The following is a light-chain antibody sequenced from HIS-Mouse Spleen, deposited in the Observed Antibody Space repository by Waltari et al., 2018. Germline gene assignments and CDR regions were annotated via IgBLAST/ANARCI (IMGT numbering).Light chain of an antibody. CDR2: DVS. V-gene: IGLV2-14*03. CDR3: SSYTSSSTEV. Sequence: SALTQPAAVSGSPGQSITISCTGTRSDVGGYNYVSWYQQHPGKAPKRMIYDVSNRPSGVSNRFSGSKSGNTASLTISGLQAEDEADYYCSSYTSSSTEVFGGGTKLTVL. CDR1: RSDVGGYNY. J-gene: IGLJ2*01.